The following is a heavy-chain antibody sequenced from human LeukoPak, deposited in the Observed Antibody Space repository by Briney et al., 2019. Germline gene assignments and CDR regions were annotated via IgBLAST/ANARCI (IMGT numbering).Heavy chain of an antibody. V-gene: IGHV3-74*01. CDR1: GNYW. CDR2: INSDGSWT. D-gene: IGHD1-26*01. J-gene: IGHJ4*02. CDR3: AREWEARTRIYYFDY. Sequence: GGSLRLSCAASGNYWMHWVRQAPGKGLVWVSHINSDGSWTSYADSVKGRFTISKDNAKNTVYLQMNSLRAEDTAVYYCAREWEARTRIYYFDYWGQGTLVTVSS.